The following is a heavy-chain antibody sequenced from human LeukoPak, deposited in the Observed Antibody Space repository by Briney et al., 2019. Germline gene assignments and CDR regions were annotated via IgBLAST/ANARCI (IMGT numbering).Heavy chain of an antibody. J-gene: IGHJ4*02. Sequence: GWSLRLSCEASGFTFSSYSMNWVRQAPGKGLEWVSSISSSSYIYYAVSVKGRFTISRDNAKNSLYLQMNSLRAEDTAVYYCAREGILTVTTDYWGQGTLVAVSS. D-gene: IGHD4-11*01. CDR3: AREGILTVTTDY. CDR2: ISSSSYI. V-gene: IGHV3-21*01. CDR1: GFTFSSYS.